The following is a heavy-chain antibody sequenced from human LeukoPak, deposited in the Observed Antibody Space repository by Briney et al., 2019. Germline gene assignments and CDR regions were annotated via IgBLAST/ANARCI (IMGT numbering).Heavy chain of an antibody. D-gene: IGHD6-13*01. J-gene: IGHJ4*02. V-gene: IGHV3-30*18. CDR1: GFTFSSYG. CDR2: ISYDGSNK. Sequence: PGGSLRLSCAASGFTFSSYGMHWVRQAPGKGLEWVAVISYDGSNKYYADSVKDRFTISRDNSKNTLYLQMNSLRAEDTAVYYCAKGRVAAAGTGFGFDYWGQGTLVTVSS. CDR3: AKGRVAAAGTGFGFDY.